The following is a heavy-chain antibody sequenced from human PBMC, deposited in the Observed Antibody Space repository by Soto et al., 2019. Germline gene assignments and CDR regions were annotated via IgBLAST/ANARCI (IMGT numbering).Heavy chain of an antibody. V-gene: IGHV4-59*12. J-gene: IGHJ5*02. CDR2: IYYSGST. D-gene: IGHD4-17*01. CDR3: ASTTVSTLGVSWFDP. Sequence: SETLSLTCTVSGGSISSYYWSWIRQPPGKGLEWIGYIYYSGSTNYNPSLKSRVTISVDTSKNQFSLKLSSVTAADTAVYYCASTTVSTLGVSWFDPWGQGTLVTVSS. CDR1: GGSISSYY.